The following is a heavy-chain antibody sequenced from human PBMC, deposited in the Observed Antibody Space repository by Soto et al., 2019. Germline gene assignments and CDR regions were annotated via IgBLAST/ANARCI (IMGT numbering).Heavy chain of an antibody. CDR3: ARGVGGVSGKDYRDHYYGMDV. Sequence: SETLSLTCAVYGGSFSDFSWSWIRQSPGKGLEWIGRIHSSGSTNYNPSLKSRVTMSIDTSNNQFSLKLTSVTAADTALYYCARGVGGVSGKDYRDHYYGMDVWGRGATVTGSS. V-gene: IGHV4-59*10. CDR2: IHSSGST. J-gene: IGHJ6*02. CDR1: GGSFSDFS. D-gene: IGHD3-10*01.